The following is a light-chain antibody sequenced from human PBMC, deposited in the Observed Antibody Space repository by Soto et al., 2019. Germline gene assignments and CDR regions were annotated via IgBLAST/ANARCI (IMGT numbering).Light chain of an antibody. V-gene: IGKV1-8*01. Sequence: AIRMTQSPSSFSASTGDRVTITCRASQGISSYLAWYQQKPGKAPKLLIYAASTLQSGVPSRFSGSESGTDFTLTISCLQSEDFATYYCQQYYSYPPAFGQGTKVEIK. CDR2: AAS. CDR1: QGISSY. CDR3: QQYYSYPPA. J-gene: IGKJ1*01.